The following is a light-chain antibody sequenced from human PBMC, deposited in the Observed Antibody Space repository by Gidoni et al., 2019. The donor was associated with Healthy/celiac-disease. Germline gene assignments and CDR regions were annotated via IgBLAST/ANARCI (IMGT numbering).Light chain of an antibody. CDR2: GAS. V-gene: IGKV3-20*01. CDR1: QSVSSSY. J-gene: IGKJ1*01. Sequence: EIVLTQSPGTLSLSPGERATLSCRASQSVSSSYLAWYQQKPGQAPRLLIYGASSRATGIPYRFSGSGSGTDFTLTISRLEPEDFAVYYCQQYGSPWTFGQGTQVEIK. CDR3: QQYGSPWT.